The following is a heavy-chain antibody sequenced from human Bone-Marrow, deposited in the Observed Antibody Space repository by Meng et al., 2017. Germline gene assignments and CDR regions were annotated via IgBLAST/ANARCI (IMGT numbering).Heavy chain of an antibody. V-gene: IGHV1-18*01. CDR2: ISPSNGDT. J-gene: IGHJ4*02. D-gene: IGHD3-10*01. CDR1: GYPFTSLS. Sequence: ASAKVSCKASGYPFTSLSINWMRLAPGQGLEWMGWISPSNGDTNYAQRLQGRVTMTPDTPTTTAYMELRSLRSEDTAVYYCARGRRNYYGSGEQPDYWGQGTLVTVSS. CDR3: ARGRRNYYGSGEQPDY.